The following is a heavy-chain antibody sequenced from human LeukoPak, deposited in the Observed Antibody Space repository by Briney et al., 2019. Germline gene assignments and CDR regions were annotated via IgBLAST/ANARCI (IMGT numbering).Heavy chain of an antibody. D-gene: IGHD3-10*01. V-gene: IGHV3-73*01. J-gene: IGHJ4*02. CDR3: TRTAMVRGVIGDFDY. Sequence: GGSLRLSRAASGFTFSGSAMHWVRQASGKGLEWVGRIRSKANSYATAYAASVKGRFTISRDDSKNTAYLQMNSLKTEDTAVYYCTRTAMVRGVIGDFDYWGQGTLVTVSS. CDR1: GFTFSGSA. CDR2: IRSKANSYAT.